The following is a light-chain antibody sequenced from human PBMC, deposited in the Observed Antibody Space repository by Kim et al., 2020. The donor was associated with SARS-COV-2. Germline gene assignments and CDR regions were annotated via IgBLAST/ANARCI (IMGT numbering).Light chain of an antibody. J-gene: IGLJ2*01. CDR2: DTD. CDR3: LLSYSDSRV. V-gene: IGLV7-46*01. CDR1: TGAVPMGHF. Sequence: PGGKSPLTWKPNTGAVPMGHFPYVFKQKPGQAPRTLIYDTDKRHSWTPARFSGSLLGGKAALTLSAAQAEDEADYYCLLSYSDSRVFGGGTQLTVL.